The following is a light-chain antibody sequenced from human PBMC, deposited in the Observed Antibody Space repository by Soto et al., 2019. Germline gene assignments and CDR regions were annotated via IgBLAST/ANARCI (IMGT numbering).Light chain of an antibody. CDR2: KAS. CDR3: QQYNSNPLT. J-gene: IGKJ4*01. Sequence: DIQMTQSPSTLSASVGDRVTITCRASQSISSWLAWYQQKPGKAPKLLIYKASSLESGVPSRFSGSGSGTEFTLTISSLQPDDFATYCCQQYNSNPLTFGGGTKVEIK. CDR1: QSISSW. V-gene: IGKV1-5*03.